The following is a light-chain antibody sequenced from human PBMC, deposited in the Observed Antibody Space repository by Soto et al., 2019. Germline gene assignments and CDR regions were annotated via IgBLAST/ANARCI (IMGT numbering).Light chain of an antibody. Sequence: QSALTQPASVSGSPGQSISISCTGTSNDVGGYNYVSWYQHHPGKAPKLMIYEVSYRPSGVSDRFSGSKSGNTASLTIFGLQAEDEADYYCSSYTTSTTQVFGGGTKLTVL. V-gene: IGLV2-14*01. J-gene: IGLJ2*01. CDR1: SNDVGGYNY. CDR3: SSYTTSTTQV. CDR2: EVS.